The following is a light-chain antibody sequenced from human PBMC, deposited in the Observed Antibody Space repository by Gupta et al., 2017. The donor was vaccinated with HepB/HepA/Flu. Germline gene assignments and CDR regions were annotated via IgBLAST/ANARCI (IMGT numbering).Light chain of an antibody. Sequence: SYALTQPPSVSVALGQTATITSGGNNIGSKNVHWYQQKPGQAPVLVIYRDSNRPSGIPERFSGSNSGNTATLTISRAQAGDEADYYCQVWDSSTAAVFGGGTKLTVL. CDR1: NIGSKN. CDR2: RDS. J-gene: IGLJ2*01. CDR3: QVWDSSTAAV. V-gene: IGLV3-9*01.